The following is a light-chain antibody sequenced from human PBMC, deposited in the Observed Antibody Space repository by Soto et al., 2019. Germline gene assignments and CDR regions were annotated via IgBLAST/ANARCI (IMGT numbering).Light chain of an antibody. J-gene: IGKJ4*01. CDR3: MQSLHLPLT. CDR2: ELS. V-gene: IGKV2D-29*01. CDR1: QSLLHSDGKTY. Sequence: DTVMTQTPLSLSVTPGQPASISCKSSQSLLHSDGKTYFSWYLQKPGQPPQLLIYELSRRFSGVPDRFSGSGSGTEFRLKISRVEAEDVGVYYCMQSLHLPLTFGGGTKVEIK.